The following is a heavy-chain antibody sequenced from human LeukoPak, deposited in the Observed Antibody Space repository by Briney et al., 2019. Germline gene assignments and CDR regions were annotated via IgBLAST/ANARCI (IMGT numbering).Heavy chain of an antibody. Sequence: SETLSLTCTVSGGSIDSNRYIWGWIRQPPGKGLELIGTISYSGITYYKPSLQSRAIISVETSKNHFSLNLSSVTAADTAVYYCARHNYRHYQFDTWGQGTLVTVSS. CDR1: GGSIDSNRYI. CDR2: ISYSGIT. V-gene: IGHV4-39*01. CDR3: ARHNYRHYQFDT. J-gene: IGHJ5*02. D-gene: IGHD1-1*01.